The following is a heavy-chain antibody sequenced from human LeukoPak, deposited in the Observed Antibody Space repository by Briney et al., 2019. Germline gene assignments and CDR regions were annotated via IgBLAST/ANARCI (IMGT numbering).Heavy chain of an antibody. J-gene: IGHJ4*02. CDR1: GSTFSSYA. CDR3: AKPWDDIVVVVAAAYFDY. D-gene: IGHD2-15*01. Sequence: GSLRLSCAASGSTFSSYAMSWVRQAPGKGLEWVSAISGSGGSTYYADSVKGRFTISRDNSKNTLYLQMNSLRAEDTAVYYCAKPWDDIVVVVAAAYFDYWGQGTLVTVSS. CDR2: ISGSGGST. V-gene: IGHV3-23*01.